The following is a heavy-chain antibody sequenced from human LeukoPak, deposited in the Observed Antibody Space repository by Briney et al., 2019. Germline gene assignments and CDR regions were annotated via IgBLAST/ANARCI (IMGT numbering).Heavy chain of an antibody. Sequence: PGGSLRLSCAASGFTFSGYSMNWVRQAPGKGLEWVSYISSGSSTIYYADSVRGRFTISRDNAKSSLYLQMNSLRAEDTDVYYCARGRADYYFDYWSQGTLVTVSS. V-gene: IGHV3-48*01. D-gene: IGHD2-21*02. CDR1: GFTFSGYS. J-gene: IGHJ4*02. CDR3: ARGRADYYFDY. CDR2: ISSGSSTI.